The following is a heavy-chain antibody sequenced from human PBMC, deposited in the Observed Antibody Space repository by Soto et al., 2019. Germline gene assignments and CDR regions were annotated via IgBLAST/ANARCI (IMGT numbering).Heavy chain of an antibody. Sequence: GGSLRLSCAASGFTFSSYAMSWVRQAPGKGLEWVSAISGSGGSTYYADSVKGRFTISRDNSKNTLHLQMNSLRAEDMAVYYCAKDRDYGDYVSVFDYWGQGTLVTVSS. CDR1: GFTFSSYA. J-gene: IGHJ4*02. CDR3: AKDRDYGDYVSVFDY. V-gene: IGHV3-23*01. CDR2: ISGSGGST. D-gene: IGHD4-17*01.